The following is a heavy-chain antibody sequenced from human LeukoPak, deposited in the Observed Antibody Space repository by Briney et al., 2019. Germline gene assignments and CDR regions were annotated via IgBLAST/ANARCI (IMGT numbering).Heavy chain of an antibody. D-gene: IGHD6-25*01. V-gene: IGHV4-39*01. CDR3: ARQLPTAAADTRGYFDD. J-gene: IGHJ4*02. CDR2: LYYGENS. CDR1: GGSISIISSSTYY. Sequence: PSETQSLTCTVSGGSISIISSSTYYWGWIRQAPGKGLEWIGSLYYGENSHYNPSLKRRATLSVDTSNNQFSLKLTSVTAAVAAVYFCARQLPTAAADTRGYFDDWGEGTVVTVSS.